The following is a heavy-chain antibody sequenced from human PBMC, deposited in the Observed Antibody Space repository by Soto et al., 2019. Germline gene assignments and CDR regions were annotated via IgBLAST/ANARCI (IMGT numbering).Heavy chain of an antibody. CDR1: GGSVSSGSYY. Sequence: QVQLQESGPGLVKPSETLSLTCTVSGGSVSSGSYYWSWIRQPPGKGLEWIGYIYYSGSTNYNPSLKSRVTISVDTSKNQFSRKLSSVTAADTAVYYCARGGIAVAGTREDWGQGTLVTVSS. CDR2: IYYSGST. D-gene: IGHD6-19*01. J-gene: IGHJ4*02. CDR3: ARGGIAVAGTRED. V-gene: IGHV4-61*01.